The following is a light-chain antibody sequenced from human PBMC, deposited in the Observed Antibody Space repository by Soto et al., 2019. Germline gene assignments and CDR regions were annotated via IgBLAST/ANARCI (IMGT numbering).Light chain of an antibody. J-gene: IGLJ3*02. V-gene: IGLV1-40*01. CDR1: SSNIGAGND. CDR3: QSFDSRLSGPL. CDR2: GAT. Sequence: QSVLTQPPSVSGAPGQRVTISCSGSSSNIGAGNDVHWYQQLPGAAPKLLIYGATRRPSGVPDRFSGSRSGNSAFLAITGLQVDDESLYYCQSFDSRLSGPLFGGGTQLTVL.